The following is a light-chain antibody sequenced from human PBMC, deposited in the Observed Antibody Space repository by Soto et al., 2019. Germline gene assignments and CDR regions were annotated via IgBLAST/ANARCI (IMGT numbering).Light chain of an antibody. Sequence: QSVLTQPASVSGAPGQSITISCTGTSNDVGGDNDVPWYQHHPGTAPKLMIYDVSDRPSGVSNRFSGSKSGTTASLAISGLQAEDEADYYCSSYTGSNIRYVFGTGTKVTVL. CDR1: SNDVGGDND. CDR2: DVS. CDR3: SSYTGSNIRYV. V-gene: IGLV2-14*03. J-gene: IGLJ1*01.